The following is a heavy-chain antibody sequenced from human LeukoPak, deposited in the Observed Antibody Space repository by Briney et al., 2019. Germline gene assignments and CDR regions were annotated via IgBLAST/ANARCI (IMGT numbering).Heavy chain of an antibody. CDR2: ISWNSGSI. J-gene: IGHJ4*02. V-gene: IGHV3-9*01. D-gene: IGHD2-2*01. CDR3: AKSSGGYRSSTSCYVGGSSDY. Sequence: PGRSLRLSCAASGFTFDDYAMHWVRQAPGKGLEWVSGISWNSGSIGYADSVKGRFTISRDNAKNSLYLQMNSLRAEDTALYYCAKSSGGYRSSTSCYVGGSSDYWGQGTLVTVSS. CDR1: GFTFDDYA.